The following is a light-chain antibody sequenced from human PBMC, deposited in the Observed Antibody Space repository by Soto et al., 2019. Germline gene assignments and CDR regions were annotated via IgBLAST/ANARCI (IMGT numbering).Light chain of an antibody. J-gene: IGLJ1*01. CDR1: SSDVGGYNY. Sequence: QSALTQPASVSGSPGQSITISCTGTSSDVGGYNYVSWYQQHPGKAPKLMIYDVSNRPSGVSIRFSGSKSGNTASLTISGLQPEDEADYYCSSYRSSSTYVFGTGTKLTVL. CDR2: DVS. CDR3: SSYRSSSTYV. V-gene: IGLV2-14*01.